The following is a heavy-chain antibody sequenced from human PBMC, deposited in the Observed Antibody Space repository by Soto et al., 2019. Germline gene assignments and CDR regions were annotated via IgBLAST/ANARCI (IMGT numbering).Heavy chain of an antibody. V-gene: IGHV4-34*01. CDR1: GGSFSGYY. D-gene: IGHD2-15*01. J-gene: IGHJ3*02. CDR2: INHSGST. Sequence: QVQLQQWGAGLLKPSETLSLTCAVYGGSFSGYYWSWIRQPPGKGLEWIGEINHSGSTNYNPSLKSRVTISVDTSKNQFSLKLSSVTAADTAVYYCARKQEGCSGGSCYHANDAFDIWGQGTMVTVSS. CDR3: ARKQEGCSGGSCYHANDAFDI.